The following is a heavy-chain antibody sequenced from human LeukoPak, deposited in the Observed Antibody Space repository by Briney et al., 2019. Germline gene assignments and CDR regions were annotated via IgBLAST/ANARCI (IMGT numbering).Heavy chain of an antibody. CDR1: GFPFSNYA. CDR3: AKAPCSSTTCYFDS. V-gene: IGHV3-23*01. CDR2: ISGSAGST. Sequence: PGGSLRLSCAASGFPFSNYAMNWVRQAPGKGLEWVSGISGSAGSTYYADSVKGRFTISRDDSKNTLYLQMNSLRAEDTAVYYCAKAPCSSTTCYFDSWGQGTLVTVSS. J-gene: IGHJ4*02. D-gene: IGHD2-2*01.